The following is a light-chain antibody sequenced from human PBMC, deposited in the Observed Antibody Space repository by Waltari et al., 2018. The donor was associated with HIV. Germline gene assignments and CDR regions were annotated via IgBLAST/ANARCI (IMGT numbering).Light chain of an antibody. CDR2: YKSDSDK. Sequence: QAVLTQPPSLSASPGASASLTCTLRSGINVGAYWIYWYQHKPGSPPQFLLRYKSDSDKSQGSVVPSRFSGSKDASVNAGILFISGLQSEDEADYYCMIWHSDTVIIGGGTKLTVL. J-gene: IGLJ2*01. CDR3: MIWHSDTVI. CDR1: SGINVGAYW. V-gene: IGLV5-45*01.